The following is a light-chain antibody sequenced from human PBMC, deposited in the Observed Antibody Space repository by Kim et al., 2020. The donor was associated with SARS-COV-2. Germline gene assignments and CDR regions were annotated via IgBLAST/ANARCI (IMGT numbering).Light chain of an antibody. CDR3: TSYTTSNLLV. J-gene: IGLJ2*01. CDR1: SIDVGNFYL. CDR2: QVT. Sequence: GQSITISCIGTSIDVGNFYLVSWYQHHPGKAPKLIIFQVTQRPSGVSTRFSGSKSGNTASLAISGLQPEDEADYYCTSYTTSNLLVFGGGTQLTVL. V-gene: IGLV2-14*02.